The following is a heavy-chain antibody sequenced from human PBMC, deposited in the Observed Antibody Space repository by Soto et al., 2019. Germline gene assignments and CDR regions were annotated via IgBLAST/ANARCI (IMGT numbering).Heavy chain of an antibody. CDR3: ARDNCSGGSCYSSWFDP. D-gene: IGHD2-15*01. J-gene: IGHJ5*02. CDR2: INPNSGGT. V-gene: IGHV1-2*04. CDR1: GYTFTGYH. Sequence: APVKVSCKGSGYTFTGYHIHWLRHAPGQGLEWMGWINPNSGGTNYAQKFQGWVTMTRDTSISTAYMELSRLRSDDTAVYYCARDNCSGGSCYSSWFDPWGQGTLVTVSS.